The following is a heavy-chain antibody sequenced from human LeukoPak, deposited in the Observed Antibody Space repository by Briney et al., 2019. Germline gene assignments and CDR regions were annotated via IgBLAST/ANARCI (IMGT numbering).Heavy chain of an antibody. CDR3: ARSCGSGNYYGL. V-gene: IGHV3-7*01. D-gene: IGHD3-10*01. J-gene: IGHJ4*02. Sequence: GGSLRLSCAASGFTVSSNYMSWVRQAPGKGLEWVANIKQDGSEKYYVDSVKGRFTISRDNAKNSLYLQMNSLRAEDTAVYYCARSCGSGNYYGLWGQGTLVTVSS. CDR2: IKQDGSEK. CDR1: GFTVSSNY.